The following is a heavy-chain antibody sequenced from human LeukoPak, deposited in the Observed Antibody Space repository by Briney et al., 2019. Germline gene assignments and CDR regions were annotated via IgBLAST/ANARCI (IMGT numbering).Heavy chain of an antibody. CDR2: ISGSGDST. J-gene: IGHJ3*02. V-gene: IGHV3-23*01. CDR1: GFTFSTYG. Sequence: GGTLRPSCAASGFTFSTYGMSWVRQAPGKGLAWVSGISGSGDSTYYADSVRGRFTISGDNSKNTLYLQMNSLRAEDTAVYYCAKRDPMNDAFDIWGQGTMVTVSS. CDR3: AKRDPMNDAFDI.